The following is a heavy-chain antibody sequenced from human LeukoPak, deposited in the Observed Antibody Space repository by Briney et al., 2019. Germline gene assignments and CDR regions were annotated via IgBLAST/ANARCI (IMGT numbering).Heavy chain of an antibody. CDR3: ARAGPVRGVIPHYDYYYMDV. CDR2: ISGSGSSI. V-gene: IGHV3-11*01. CDR1: GFSFSDYY. J-gene: IGHJ6*03. D-gene: IGHD3-10*01. Sequence: GGSLRLSCAASGFSFSDYYMRWIRQAPGKGLEWVSYISGSGSSIYYADSVKGRFTISRDNAKSSLYLQMSSLRAEDTAVYYCARAGPVRGVIPHYDYYYMDVWGKGTTVTVSS.